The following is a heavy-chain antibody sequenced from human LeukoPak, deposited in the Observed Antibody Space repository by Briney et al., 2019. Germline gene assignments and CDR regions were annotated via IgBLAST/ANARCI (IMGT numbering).Heavy chain of an antibody. V-gene: IGHV3-11*04. D-gene: IGHD6-19*01. CDR2: ISSSGSTI. Sequence: SGGSPRLSCAASGFTFSDYYMSWIRQAPGKGLESVSYISSSGSTIYYADSVKGRFTISRDNAKNSLYLQMNSLRAEDTAVYYCARGPRISVAGTGLDYWGQGTLVTVSS. J-gene: IGHJ4*02. CDR3: ARGPRISVAGTGLDY. CDR1: GFTFSDYY.